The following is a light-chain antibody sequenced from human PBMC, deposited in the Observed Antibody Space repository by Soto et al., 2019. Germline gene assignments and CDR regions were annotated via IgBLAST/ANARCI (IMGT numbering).Light chain of an antibody. J-gene: IGLJ1*01. CDR1: SSDIGIYKY. Sequence: QSALTQPPSASGSSGQSVTISCTATSSDIGIYKYVSWYQLHPGKAPKLMIYEVTQRPSGVPDRFSGSKSGNTASLTVSGLQAEDEADYYCGSYAGSNNFVFGTGTKLTVL. CDR3: GSYAGSNNFV. V-gene: IGLV2-8*01. CDR2: EVT.